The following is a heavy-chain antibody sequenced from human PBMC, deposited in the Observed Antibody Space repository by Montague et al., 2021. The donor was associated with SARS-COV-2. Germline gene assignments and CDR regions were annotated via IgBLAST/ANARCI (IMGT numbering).Heavy chain of an antibody. V-gene: IGHV3-53*04. CDR1: GFTVSSNY. Sequence: SLRLSCAVSGFTVSSNYMSWVRQAPGKGLEWVSVIYSGGSTYYAXSVKGRFTISRHNSENTLYLQMNSLRAEDTAMYYCARGGGRDAFDIWGQGTMVTVSS. CDR3: ARGGGRDAFDI. J-gene: IGHJ3*02. CDR2: IYSGGST. D-gene: IGHD2-15*01.